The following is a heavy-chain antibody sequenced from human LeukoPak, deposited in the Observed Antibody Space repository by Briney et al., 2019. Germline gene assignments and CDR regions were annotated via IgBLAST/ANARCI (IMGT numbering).Heavy chain of an antibody. CDR3: ARDNGPLDY. CDR2: IHYSGIT. CDR1: GGSFSGYY. Sequence: SETLSLTCAVYGGSFSGYYWSWIRQHPGKGLEWIGYIHYSGITFYNPSLKSRVTISVDTSKNQFSLKLTSVTAADTAVYYCARDNGPLDYWGQGTLVTVSS. V-gene: IGHV4-31*11. J-gene: IGHJ4*02.